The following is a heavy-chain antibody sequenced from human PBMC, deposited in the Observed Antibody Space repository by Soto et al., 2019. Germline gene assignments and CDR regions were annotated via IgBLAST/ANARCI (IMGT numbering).Heavy chain of an antibody. D-gene: IGHD6-19*01. CDR1: GYTFTSYY. CDR2: INPSGGST. Sequence: QVQLVQSGAEVKKPGASGKVSCKASGYTFTSYYMHWVRQAPGQGLEWMGIINPSGGSTSYAQKFQGRVTMTRDTSTSTVYMELSSLRSEDTAVYYCARTSATYSSGWYGCFDYWGQGTLVTVSS. CDR3: ARTSATYSSGWYGCFDY. V-gene: IGHV1-46*01. J-gene: IGHJ4*02.